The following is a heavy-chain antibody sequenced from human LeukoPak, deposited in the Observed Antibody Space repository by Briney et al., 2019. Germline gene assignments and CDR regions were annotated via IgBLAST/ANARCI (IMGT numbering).Heavy chain of an antibody. D-gene: IGHD3-10*01. CDR2: ISEDGSGK. CDR3: VSWAGKYYLAPAYS. CDR1: GFTFSNYW. V-gene: IGHV3-7*01. J-gene: IGHJ4*02. Sequence: PGGSLRLSCAASGFTFSNYWMSWIRQAPGKGLEWAAHISEDGSGKYYVDSVKGRFTISRDNAKNSLYLQMNSLRAEDTAVYYCVSWAGKYYLAPAYSWGQGTLVTVSS.